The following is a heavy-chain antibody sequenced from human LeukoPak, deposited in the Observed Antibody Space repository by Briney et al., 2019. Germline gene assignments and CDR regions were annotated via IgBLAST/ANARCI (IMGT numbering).Heavy chain of an antibody. J-gene: IGHJ4*02. Sequence: PSETLSLTCTVSGGSISSYYWSWIRQPPGKGLEWIGYIYYSGSTNYNPSLKSRVTISVDTSKNQFSLKLSSVTAADTAVYYCARAERASTPHFDYWGQGTLVTVSS. V-gene: IGHV4-59*01. CDR3: ARAERASTPHFDY. CDR2: IYYSGST. D-gene: IGHD1-1*01. CDR1: GGSISSYY.